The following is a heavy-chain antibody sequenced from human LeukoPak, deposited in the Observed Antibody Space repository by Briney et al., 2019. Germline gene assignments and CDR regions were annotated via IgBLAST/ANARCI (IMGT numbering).Heavy chain of an antibody. Sequence: SVKVSCKAPGGTSNSHAISWVRQAPGQGLEWMGRIIPNLGTTNRAQNFQDRVTLTADKSTNTAYMELTSLTSDDTAVYYCATTNDGGGYQWGDFFDFWGQGTLVTVSS. D-gene: IGHD3-22*01. J-gene: IGHJ4*02. CDR2: IIPNLGTT. CDR1: GGTSNSHA. V-gene: IGHV1-69*04. CDR3: ATTNDGGGYQWGDFFDF.